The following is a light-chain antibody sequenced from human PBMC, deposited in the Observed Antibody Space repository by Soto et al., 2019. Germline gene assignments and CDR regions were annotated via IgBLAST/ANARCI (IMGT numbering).Light chain of an antibody. Sequence: EIVLTQSPATLSLSPGERATLSCRASQSVSSYLTWYQQKPGQAPRLLIYDVSNRATGIPARFSGSGSGTDFTLTISSLEPEDFAVYYRQQRSNWPPTFGQGTKLEIK. J-gene: IGKJ2*01. CDR2: DVS. CDR1: QSVSSY. CDR3: QQRSNWPPT. V-gene: IGKV3-11*01.